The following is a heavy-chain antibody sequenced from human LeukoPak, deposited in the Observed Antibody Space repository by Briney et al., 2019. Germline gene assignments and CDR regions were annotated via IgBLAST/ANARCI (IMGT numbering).Heavy chain of an antibody. CDR2: IYHSGST. V-gene: IGHV4-38-2*02. D-gene: IGHD1-26*01. CDR1: GYSIRSGYY. J-gene: IGHJ3*02. Sequence: SETLSLTCTVSGYSIRSGYYWGWIRQPPGKGLEWVGIIYHSGSTYYNPSLKSRVTISVDTSKNQFSLKLSSVTAADTAVYYCARDDSGSYRDAFDIWGQGTMVTVSS. CDR3: ARDDSGSYRDAFDI.